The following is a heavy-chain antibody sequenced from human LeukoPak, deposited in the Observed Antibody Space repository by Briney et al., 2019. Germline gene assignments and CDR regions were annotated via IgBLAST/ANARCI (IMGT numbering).Heavy chain of an antibody. Sequence: SGTLSLTCTVSGGSISLYYWSWIRQPPGKGLEWIGYIYYSGGTSYNPSLKSRVTISVDTSKNLFSLSLRSVTAADTAVYFCARGRVSSSTWYSTYYYYFYMDVWGKGTTVTVSS. J-gene: IGHJ6*03. CDR2: IYYSGGT. CDR3: ARGRVSSSTWYSTYYYYFYMDV. V-gene: IGHV4-59*01. CDR1: GGSISLYY. D-gene: IGHD6-13*01.